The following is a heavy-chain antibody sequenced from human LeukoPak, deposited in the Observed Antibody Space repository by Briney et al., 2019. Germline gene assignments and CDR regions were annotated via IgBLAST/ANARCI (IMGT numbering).Heavy chain of an antibody. D-gene: IGHD3-10*01. J-gene: IGHJ5*02. CDR1: GFIFSSYS. CDR2: ISSGSSYI. CDR3: ARAGNYYGRHTNWFDP. V-gene: IGHV3-21*01. Sequence: GRSLRLSCAASGFIFSSYSMNWVRQAPGKGLEWVSSISSGSSYIYYADSVKGRFTISRDNAKNSLYLQMNSLRAEDTAVYYCARAGNYYGRHTNWFDPWGQGTLVTVSS.